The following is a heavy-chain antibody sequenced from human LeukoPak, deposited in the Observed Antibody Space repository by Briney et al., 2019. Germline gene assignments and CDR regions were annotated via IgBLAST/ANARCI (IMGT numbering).Heavy chain of an antibody. V-gene: IGHV5-51*01. CDR2: IYPGDSDT. CDR3: ARSGSEDYNWFDP. D-gene: IGHD1-26*01. Sequence: GESLKISCKASGYTFNNYWIGWVRQMPVRGLEWMGSIYPGDSDTRYSPSFQGQVTISADKSISTAYLQWSSLKASDTAMYYCARSGSEDYNWFDPWGQGTLVTVSS. J-gene: IGHJ5*02. CDR1: GYTFNNYW.